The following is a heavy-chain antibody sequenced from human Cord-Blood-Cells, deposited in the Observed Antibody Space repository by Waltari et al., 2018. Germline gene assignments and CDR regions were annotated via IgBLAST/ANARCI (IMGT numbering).Heavy chain of an antibody. D-gene: IGHD7-27*01. V-gene: IGHV4-39*01. CDR1: GGSISSSSYY. Sequence: QLQLQESGPGLVKPSETLSLTCTVSGGSISSSSYYWGWIRQPPGKGREGIGSIYYSGSTYYNPSLKSRVTISVDTSKNQFSLKLSSVTAADTAVYYCARPTTGDDFKFDYWGQGTLVTVSS. CDR3: ARPTTGDDFKFDY. J-gene: IGHJ4*02. CDR2: IYYSGST.